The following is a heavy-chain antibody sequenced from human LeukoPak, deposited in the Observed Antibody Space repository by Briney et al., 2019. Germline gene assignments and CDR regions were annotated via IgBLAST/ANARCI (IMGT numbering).Heavy chain of an antibody. CDR3: ARESRRSVAGTLDY. Sequence: GGSLRLSCAASGFTFSSYSMNWVRQAPGKGLEWVSSISSSSSYIYYADSVKGRFTISRDNAKNSLYLQMNSLRAEDTAVYYCARESRRSVAGTLDYWGQGTLVTVSS. J-gene: IGHJ4*02. D-gene: IGHD6-19*01. CDR1: GFTFSSYS. CDR2: ISSSSSYI. V-gene: IGHV3-21*01.